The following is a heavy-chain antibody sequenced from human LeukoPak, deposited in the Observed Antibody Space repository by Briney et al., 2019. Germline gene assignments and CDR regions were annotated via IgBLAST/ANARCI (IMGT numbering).Heavy chain of an antibody. CDR3: ARDPRWLTPDCTTTSCYENYFDP. CDR2: IYHSGSA. J-gene: IGHJ5*02. Sequence: PSETLSLTRVVSGYSISSGYLWAWIRQSPGKGLEWIGSIYHSGSAHYNPSLKSRVTISLETSKNQFSLKLFSVTAADAAVYYCARDPRWLTPDCTTTSCYENYFDPWGQGTLVTVSS. D-gene: IGHD2-2*01. V-gene: IGHV4-38-2*02. CDR1: GYSISSGYL.